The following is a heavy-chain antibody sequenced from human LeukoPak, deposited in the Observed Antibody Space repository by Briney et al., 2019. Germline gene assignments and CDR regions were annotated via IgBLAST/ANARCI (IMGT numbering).Heavy chain of an antibody. CDR2: IYYSGST. D-gene: IGHD2-15*01. CDR1: GGSISSYY. CDR3: ARWDHGGIDY. V-gene: IGHV4-59*12. Sequence: SETLSLTCTVSGGSISSYYWSWIRPPPGKGLEWIGYIYYSGSTNYNPSLKSRVTMSLDTTKNQFSLRVSSVTAADTAVYYCARWDHGGIDYWGQGTLGTVSS. J-gene: IGHJ4*02.